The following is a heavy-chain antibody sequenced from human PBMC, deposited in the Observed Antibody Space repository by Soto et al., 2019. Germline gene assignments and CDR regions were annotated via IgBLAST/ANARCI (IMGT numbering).Heavy chain of an antibody. CDR2: IYHSGST. V-gene: IGHV4-4*02. CDR3: ARYSSSENYYYGMDV. D-gene: IGHD6-6*01. Sequence: PSETLSLTCAVSGGSISSSNWWSWVRQPPGKGLEWIGEIYHSGSTNYNPSLKSRVTISVDKSKNQFSLKLSSVTAADTAVYYCARYSSSENYYYGMDVWGQGTTVTVSS. CDR1: GGSISSSNW. J-gene: IGHJ6*02.